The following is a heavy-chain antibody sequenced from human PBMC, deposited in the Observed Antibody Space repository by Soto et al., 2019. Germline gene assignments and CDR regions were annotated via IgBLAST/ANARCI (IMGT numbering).Heavy chain of an antibody. CDR1: GFTFSSHW. CDR3: ARGVPNCSSSSCYFDF. J-gene: IGHJ4*02. CDR2: ISGDGRTT. V-gene: IGHV3-74*01. Sequence: GGSLRLSCAASGFTFSSHWMNWVRQGPGKGLVWVSRISGDGRTTSHADSVKGRFTISRDNAKNTLYLQMNSLRVEDTAVYYCARGVPNCSSSSCYFDFWGQGILVTVSS. D-gene: IGHD2-2*01.